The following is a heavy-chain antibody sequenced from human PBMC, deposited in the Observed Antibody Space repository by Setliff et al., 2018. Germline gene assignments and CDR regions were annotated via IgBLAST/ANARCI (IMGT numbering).Heavy chain of an antibody. Sequence: PGGSLRLSCATSGFTFSDSSMDWVRQAPGKGLEWVSLLDNDGSTYYADSVKGRFTISRGNSKNTLYLQMSSLRTEDTAVYYCRLWFGELLRDYWGQGTLVTVSS. CDR2: LDNDGST. J-gene: IGHJ4*02. D-gene: IGHD3-10*01. V-gene: IGHV3-53*01. CDR3: RLWFGELLRDY. CDR1: GFTFSDSS.